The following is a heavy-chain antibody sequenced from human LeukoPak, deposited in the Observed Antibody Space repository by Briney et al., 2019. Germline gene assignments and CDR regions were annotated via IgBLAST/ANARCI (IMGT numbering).Heavy chain of an antibody. CDR3: ASGSDYGGNWGSY. D-gene: IGHD4-23*01. CDR1: GGSISSYY. J-gene: IGHJ4*02. Sequence: PSETLSLTCTVSGGSISSYYWSWIRRPPGKGLEWSGYSYYSGSTNYNPSLKSRVTISVDTSKNQFSLKLSSVTAADTAVYYCASGSDYGGNWGSYWGQGTLVTVSS. V-gene: IGHV4-59*01. CDR2: SYYSGST.